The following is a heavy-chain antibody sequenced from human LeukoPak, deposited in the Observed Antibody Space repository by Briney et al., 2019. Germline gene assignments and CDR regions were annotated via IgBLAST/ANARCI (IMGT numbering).Heavy chain of an antibody. CDR1: GFTFSNSW. Sequence: GGFLRLSCAASGFTFSNSWMTWVRQAPGKGLEWVGHIKSKTDGGTTDYAAPVKGRFTISRDDSKNTLYLQMNSLKTEDTAVYYCTTNQLVSDYWGQGTLVTVSS. CDR2: IKSKTDGGTT. J-gene: IGHJ4*02. CDR3: TTNQLVSDY. D-gene: IGHD1-1*01. V-gene: IGHV3-15*01.